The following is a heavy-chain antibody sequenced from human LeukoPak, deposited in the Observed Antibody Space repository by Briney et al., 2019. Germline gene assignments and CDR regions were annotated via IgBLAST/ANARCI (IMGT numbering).Heavy chain of an antibody. CDR2: ISSSGSYI. CDR1: GFTFSGYS. J-gene: IGHJ4*02. V-gene: IGHV3-21*01. Sequence: GGSLRLSCAASGFTFSGYSMSWVRQAPGKGLEWVASISSSGSYIYYADSMKGRFTISRDNAENSLSLRMNSLRAEDTAVYYCAARSSAAFDYWGQGTLVTVSS. CDR3: AARSSAAFDY.